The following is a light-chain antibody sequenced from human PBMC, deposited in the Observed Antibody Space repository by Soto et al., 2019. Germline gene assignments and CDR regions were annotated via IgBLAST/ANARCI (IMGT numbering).Light chain of an antibody. Sequence: QSALTQPPSASGSPGQSVTISCTGTSGDVGGYKYVSWYQQHPGKAPKLMIYEVSKRPSGVPDRFSGSKSGNTASLTVSGLQAEDEADYYCSSYAGSNNWVFGGGTQLTVL. V-gene: IGLV2-8*01. CDR2: EVS. J-gene: IGLJ3*02. CDR1: SGDVGGYKY. CDR3: SSYAGSNNWV.